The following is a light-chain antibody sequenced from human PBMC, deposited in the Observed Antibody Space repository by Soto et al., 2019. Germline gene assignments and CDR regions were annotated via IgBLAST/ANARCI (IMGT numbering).Light chain of an antibody. CDR3: HQRQSWPRT. Sequence: EIVLTQSPATLSSSPGETATLSCRASQYVGTRLAWYQHKPGQAPRLLIYYMSKRATGIPARFSGSGSGTDFTLTISNLPPEDFGVYYCHQRQSWPRTFGQGTKVEIK. CDR1: QYVGTR. J-gene: IGKJ1*01. CDR2: YMS. V-gene: IGKV3-11*01.